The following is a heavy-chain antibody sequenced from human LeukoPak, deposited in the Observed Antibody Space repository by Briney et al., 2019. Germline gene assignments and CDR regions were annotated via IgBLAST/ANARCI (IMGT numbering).Heavy chain of an antibody. Sequence: SETLSLTCTVSGGSISSGGYYWSWIRQHPGKGLEWIGYIYYSGSTYYNPSLKSRVTISVDTSKNQFSLKLSSVTAADTAVYYCAKVWNVVVVDTNWFDPWGQGTLVTVSS. CDR3: AKVWNVVVVDTNWFDP. J-gene: IGHJ5*02. CDR1: GGSISSGGYY. V-gene: IGHV4-31*03. D-gene: IGHD2-15*01. CDR2: IYYSGST.